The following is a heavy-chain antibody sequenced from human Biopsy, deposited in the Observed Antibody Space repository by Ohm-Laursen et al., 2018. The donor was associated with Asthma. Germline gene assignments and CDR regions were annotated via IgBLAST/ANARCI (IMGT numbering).Heavy chain of an antibody. CDR3: TRREYSDSRISPLDL. CDR1: GFTFGDYC. J-gene: IGHJ3*01. V-gene: IGHV3-7*01. Sequence: GTLSLTCAASGFTFGDYCMSWVRQAPGQGLEWVANIKHDGSEKNHVDSLKGRSTISRDNAKNSLYLQMNSLRAEDTAVYYCTRREYSDSRISPLDLWGHGTMVTVAS. CDR2: IKHDGSEK. D-gene: IGHD3-22*01.